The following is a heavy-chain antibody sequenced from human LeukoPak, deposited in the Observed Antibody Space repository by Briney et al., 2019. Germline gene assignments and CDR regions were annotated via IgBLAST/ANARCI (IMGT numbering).Heavy chain of an antibody. J-gene: IGHJ6*02. V-gene: IGHV3-30*03. D-gene: IGHD2-21*01. CDR2: ISYDGNNK. CDR1: GFNFNTYA. CDR3: ARDRAPYYSYSGMAV. Sequence: GRSLRPSCTASGFNFNTYAVHWVRQAPGEGLEWVALISYDGNNKYYPDSVKGRFTISRDNSKNTLYLQMSSLRVEDTAVYYCARDRAPYYSYSGMAVWGQGTAVTVSS.